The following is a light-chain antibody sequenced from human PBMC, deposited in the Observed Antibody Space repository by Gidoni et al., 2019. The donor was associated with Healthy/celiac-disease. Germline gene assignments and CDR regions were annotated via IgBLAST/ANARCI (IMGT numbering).Light chain of an antibody. CDR2: GNS. CDR1: SSNIGAGYD. J-gene: IGLJ2*01. V-gene: IGLV1-40*01. Sequence: QSVLTQPPSVSGAPGQMVPISCTGSSSNIGAGYDVHWYQQLPGTSPKPRIYGNSNRPSEVPDRFSGSKSGTSASLASTGLQAEDEADYYCQSYDSSLSGSVVFGGGTKLTVL. CDR3: QSYDSSLSGSVV.